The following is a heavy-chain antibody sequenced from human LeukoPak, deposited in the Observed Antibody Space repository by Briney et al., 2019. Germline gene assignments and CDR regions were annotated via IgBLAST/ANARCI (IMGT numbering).Heavy chain of an antibody. V-gene: IGHV3-30*03. Sequence: RGSLRLSCAASGFTFSSYGMHWVRQAPGKGLEWVAVISYDGSNKYYADSVKGRFTISRDNSKNTLYLQMNSLRAEDTAVYYCARDRRAYYGSGSYRYYYGMDVWGKGTTVTVSS. CDR2: ISYDGSNK. CDR3: ARDRRAYYGSGSYRYYYGMDV. J-gene: IGHJ6*04. CDR1: GFTFSSYG. D-gene: IGHD3-10*01.